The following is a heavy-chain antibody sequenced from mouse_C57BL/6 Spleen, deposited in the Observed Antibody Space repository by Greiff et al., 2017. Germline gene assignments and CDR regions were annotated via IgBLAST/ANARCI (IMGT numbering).Heavy chain of an antibody. V-gene: IGHV5-9-1*02. CDR1: GFTFSSYA. CDR3: TRESTYYYGSRNGYFDY. Sequence: EVKLEESGEGLVKPGGSLKLSCAASGFTFSSYAMSWVRQTPEKRLEWVAYISSGGDYIYYADTVKGRFTISRDNARNTLYLQMSSLKSEDTAMYYCTRESTYYYGSRNGYFDYWGQGTTLTVSS. D-gene: IGHD1-1*01. CDR2: ISSGGDYI. J-gene: IGHJ2*01.